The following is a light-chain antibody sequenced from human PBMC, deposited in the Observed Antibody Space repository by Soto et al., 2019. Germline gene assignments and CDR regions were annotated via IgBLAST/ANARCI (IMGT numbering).Light chain of an antibody. J-gene: IGLJ1*01. CDR3: CSYAGNNIFV. CDR1: SSDVGAYYF. Sequence: QSALTQPASVSGSLGQSITISCTGSSSDVGAYYFVSWYQQHPGKVPKLMIYEGTKRPSGVSDRFSGSKSGNTASMTNSGLQAEDEANCNCCSYAGNNIFVFGTGTKLTVL. V-gene: IGLV2-23*01. CDR2: EGT.